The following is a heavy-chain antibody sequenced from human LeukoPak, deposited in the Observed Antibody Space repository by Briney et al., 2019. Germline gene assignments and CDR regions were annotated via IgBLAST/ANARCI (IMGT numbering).Heavy chain of an antibody. D-gene: IGHD1-7*01. CDR1: GYTFTGYY. CDR2: MNPNSGGT. V-gene: IGHV1-2*02. CDR3: AREELRRGITGTTYGMDV. Sequence: ASVKVSCKASGYTFTGYYMHWARQAPGQGLEWMGWMNPNSGGTNYAQKFQGRVAMTRDTSISTAYMELSRLRSDDTAVYYCAREELRRGITGTTYGMDVWGQGTTVTVSS. J-gene: IGHJ6*02.